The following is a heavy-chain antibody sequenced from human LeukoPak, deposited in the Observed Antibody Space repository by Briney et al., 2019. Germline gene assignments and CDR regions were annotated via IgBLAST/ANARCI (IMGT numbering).Heavy chain of an antibody. CDR2: IIPIFGTA. CDR1: GGTFSSYA. V-gene: IGHV1-69*05. Sequence: SVKVSCKASGGTFSSYAITWVRQAPGQGLEWMGRIIPIFGTANYAQKFQGRVTTTTDESTRTAYMELSSLRSEDTAVYYCARERPPGDSSSWFLEGYFDIWGQGSLVIVSS. CDR3: ARERPPGDSSSWFLEGYFDI. J-gene: IGHJ4*02. D-gene: IGHD6-13*01.